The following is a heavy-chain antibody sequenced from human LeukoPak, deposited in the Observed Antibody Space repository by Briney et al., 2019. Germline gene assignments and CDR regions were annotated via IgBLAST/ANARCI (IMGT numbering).Heavy chain of an antibody. Sequence: PSETLSLTCAVYGGSFSSYYWGWIRQPPGKGLEWIGSIYYSGSTYYNPSLKSRVTISVDTSKNQFSLKLSSVTAADTAVYYCARRHYGDCFDYWGQGTLVTVSS. J-gene: IGHJ4*02. D-gene: IGHD4-17*01. CDR2: IYYSGST. CDR3: ARRHYGDCFDY. V-gene: IGHV4-39*01. CDR1: GGSFSSYY.